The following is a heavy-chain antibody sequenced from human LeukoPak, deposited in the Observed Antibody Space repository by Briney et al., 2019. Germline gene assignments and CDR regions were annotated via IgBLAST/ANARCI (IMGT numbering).Heavy chain of an antibody. D-gene: IGHD5-18*01. V-gene: IGHV4-59*01. CDR1: GGSISSYY. CDR3: ARGGVDTDYYYYYYMDV. J-gene: IGHJ6*03. CDR2: IYYSGST. Sequence: SETLSLTCTVSGGSISSYYCSWIRQPPGKGLEWIGYIYYSGSTNYNPSLKSRVTISVDTSKNQFSLKLSSVTAADTAVYYCARGGVDTDYYYYYYMDVWGKGTTVTVSS.